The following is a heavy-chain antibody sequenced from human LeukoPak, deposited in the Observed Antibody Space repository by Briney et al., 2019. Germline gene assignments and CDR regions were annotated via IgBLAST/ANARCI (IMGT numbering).Heavy chain of an antibody. CDR2: ISGSGGST. CDR1: GFTFSSYA. D-gene: IGHD2-15*01. V-gene: IGHV3-23*01. Sequence: GGSLRLSCAASGFTFSSYAMSWVRQAPGKGLEWVSAISGSGGSTYYADSVKGRFTISRDNSKDTLYLQMNSLRAEDTAVYYCAKDQNCSGGSCYSGWDYRGQGTLVTVSS. CDR3: AKDQNCSGGSCYSGWDY. J-gene: IGHJ4*02.